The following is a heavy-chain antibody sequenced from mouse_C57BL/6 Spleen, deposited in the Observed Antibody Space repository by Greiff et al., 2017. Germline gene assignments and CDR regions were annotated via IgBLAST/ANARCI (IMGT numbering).Heavy chain of an antibody. CDR2: IRNKANGYTT. Sequence: EVHLVESGGGLVQPGGSLSLSCAASGFTFTDYYMSWVRQPPGKALEWLGFIRNKANGYTTEYSASVKGRFTISRDNSQSILYLQMNALRAEASATYYCARSWDYDGYYFDYWGQGTTLTVSS. J-gene: IGHJ2*01. CDR1: GFTFTDYY. CDR3: ARSWDYDGYYFDY. V-gene: IGHV7-3*01. D-gene: IGHD2-4*01.